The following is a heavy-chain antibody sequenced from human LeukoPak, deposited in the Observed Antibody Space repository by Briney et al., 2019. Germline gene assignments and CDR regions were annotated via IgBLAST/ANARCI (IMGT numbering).Heavy chain of an antibody. CDR3: VLDLFSSFAFDI. CDR2: INSVGSST. D-gene: IGHD3/OR15-3a*01. Sequence: GGSLRLSCAASGFTFSRYWMHGVRHAPGEGLLWVSRINSVGSSTYYADSVTGRFTTSRDNAKNALHLQMNSLTAEDTAVYYCVLDLFSSFAFDIWGQGTMVTVSS. V-gene: IGHV3-74*01. J-gene: IGHJ3*02. CDR1: GFTFSRYW.